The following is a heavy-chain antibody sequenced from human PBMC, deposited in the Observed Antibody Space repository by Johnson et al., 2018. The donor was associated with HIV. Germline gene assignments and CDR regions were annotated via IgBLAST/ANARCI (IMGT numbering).Heavy chain of an antibody. J-gene: IGHJ3*01. CDR2: ISYDGSDK. CDR1: GFTFSSYA. V-gene: IGHV3-30*04. CDR3: VRGREGVDNSGGSFDV. Sequence: QVQLVESGGGVVQPGRSLRLSCAASGFTFSSYAMHWVRQAPGKGLAWVAVISYDGSDKYYADSVKGRFTISRDNSKNTLFLQMNSLRPEDTAVFYCVRGREGVDNSGGSFDVWGQGTMVIVSS. D-gene: IGHD1-1*01.